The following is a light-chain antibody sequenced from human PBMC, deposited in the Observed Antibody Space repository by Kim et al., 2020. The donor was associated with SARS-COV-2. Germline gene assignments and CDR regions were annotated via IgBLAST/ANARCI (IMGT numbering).Light chain of an antibody. CDR2: GKN. V-gene: IGLV3-19*01. J-gene: IGLJ2*01. Sequence: SSELTQDPAVSVALGQTVRITCQGDSLRSYYATWYQQKPGQATIVVIYGKNNRPSGIPDRFSGSSSGNTASLTITGTQAGGEADYYCNSRDSNDNVLFGG. CDR3: NSRDSNDNVL. CDR1: SLRSYY.